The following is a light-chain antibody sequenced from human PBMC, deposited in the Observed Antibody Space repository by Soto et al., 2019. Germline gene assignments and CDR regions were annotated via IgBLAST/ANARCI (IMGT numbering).Light chain of an antibody. V-gene: IGLV2-14*01. CDR3: SSYTSSSVV. J-gene: IGLJ2*01. Sequence: QSVLTQPASVSGSPGQSITISCTGTSNDVGGYNYVSWYQQHPGKAPKLMIYDVSNRPSGVSNRFSGSKSGNTASLTISGLQAEDEADYYCSSYTSSSVVFGGGTKVTVL. CDR1: SNDVGGYNY. CDR2: DVS.